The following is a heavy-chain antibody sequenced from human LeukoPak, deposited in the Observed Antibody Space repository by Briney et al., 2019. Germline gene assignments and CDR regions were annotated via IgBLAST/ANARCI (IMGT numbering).Heavy chain of an antibody. J-gene: IGHJ4*02. CDR2: IYTSGST. CDR1: GGSISSGSYY. V-gene: IGHV4-61*02. Sequence: PSQTLSLTCTVSGGSISSGSYYWSWIRQPAGKGLEWIGRIYTSGSTNYNPSLKSRVTISVDTSKNQFSLKLCSVTAADTAVYYCATESGKVDTAKGTVFDYWGQGTLVTVSS. D-gene: IGHD5-18*01. CDR3: ATESGKVDTAKGTVFDY.